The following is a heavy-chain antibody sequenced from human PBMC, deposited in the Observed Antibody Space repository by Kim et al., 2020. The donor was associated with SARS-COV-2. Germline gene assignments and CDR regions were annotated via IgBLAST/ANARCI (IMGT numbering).Heavy chain of an antibody. CDR2: IYWDDDK. J-gene: IGHJ4*02. Sequence: SGPTLVNPTQTLTLTCTFSGFSLSTSGVGVGWIRQPPGKALEWLALIYWDDDKRYSPSLKSRLTITKDTSKNQVVLTMTNMDPVDTATYYCAHREILPPGVPSEYYYDSSGYYAFDYWGQGTLVTVSS. CDR1: GFSLSTSGVG. CDR3: AHREILPPGVPSEYYYDSSGYYAFDY. V-gene: IGHV2-5*02. D-gene: IGHD3-22*01.